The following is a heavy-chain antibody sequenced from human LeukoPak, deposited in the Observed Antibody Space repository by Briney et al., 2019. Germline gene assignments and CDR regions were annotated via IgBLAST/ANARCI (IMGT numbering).Heavy chain of an antibody. J-gene: IGHJ4*02. D-gene: IGHD1-26*01. CDR1: GYSFTSHW. CDR2: IYPGDSDT. Sequence: GESLKISCKGFGYSFTSHWVGWVRQMPGKGLEWMGIIYPGDSDTRYSPSFQGQVTISADKSISTAYLQWSSLKASDTAMYYCARGSIVGATWFDYWGQGTLVTVSS. CDR3: ARGSIVGATWFDY. V-gene: IGHV5-51*01.